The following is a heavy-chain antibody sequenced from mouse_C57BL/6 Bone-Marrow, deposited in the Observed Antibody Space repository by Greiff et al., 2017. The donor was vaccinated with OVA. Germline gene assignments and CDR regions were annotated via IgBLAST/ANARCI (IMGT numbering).Heavy chain of an antibody. CDR1: GYTFTDYY. CDR2: INPNNGGT. J-gene: IGHJ4*01. CDR3: ARPPSYGSSTYDAMDY. Sequence: EVQLQQSGPELVKPGASVKISCKASGYTFTDYYMNWVKQSHGKSLEWIGDINPNNGGTSYTQKFKGKATLTVDKSSSTAYMELRSLTSEDSAVYYCARPPSYGSSTYDAMDYWGQGTSVTVSS. V-gene: IGHV1-26*01. D-gene: IGHD1-1*01.